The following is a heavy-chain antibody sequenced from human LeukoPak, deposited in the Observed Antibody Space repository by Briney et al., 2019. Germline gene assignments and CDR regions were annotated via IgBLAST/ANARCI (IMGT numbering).Heavy chain of an antibody. J-gene: IGHJ4*02. CDR2: ISGSGGST. CDR1: GFTFGTYA. D-gene: IGHD3-3*01. V-gene: IGHV3-23*01. CDR3: ANDFWSGYFGFGY. Sequence: GGSLRLSCAASGFTFGTYAMSWVRQAPGKGLEWVSAISGSGGSTYYADSVKGRFTISRDNSKNTLYLQMNSLRAEDTAVYYCANDFWSGYFGFGYWGQGTLVTVSS.